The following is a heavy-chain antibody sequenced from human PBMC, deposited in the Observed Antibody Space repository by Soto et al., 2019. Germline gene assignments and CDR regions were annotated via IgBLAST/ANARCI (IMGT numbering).Heavy chain of an antibody. Sequence: QVQLQESGPGLVKPSQTLSLTYTVSGGSISSGGYYWSWIRQHPGKGLEWIGYIYYSGSTYYNPSLKSRVTISVDTSKNQFSLKLSSVTAADTAVYYCARGIGITIFGVVHSFFDYWGQGTLVTVSS. CDR3: ARGIGITIFGVVHSFFDY. D-gene: IGHD3-3*01. V-gene: IGHV4-31*03. CDR2: IYYSGST. J-gene: IGHJ4*02. CDR1: GGSISSGGYY.